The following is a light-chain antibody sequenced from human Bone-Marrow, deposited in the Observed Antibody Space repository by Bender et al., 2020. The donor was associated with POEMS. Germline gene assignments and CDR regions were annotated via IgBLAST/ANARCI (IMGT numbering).Light chain of an antibody. CDR2: RNT. Sequence: QSVLAQPPSVSGAPGQRVTISCTGSSSNIGAGHDVHWYQHLPGTSPKLLIYRNTNRPSGVPDRFSASKSGTSASLAINGLRAEDEADYYCSSYTGSSTPYVFGTGTKVTVL. CDR1: SSNIGAGHD. V-gene: IGLV1-40*01. J-gene: IGLJ1*01. CDR3: SSYTGSSTPYV.